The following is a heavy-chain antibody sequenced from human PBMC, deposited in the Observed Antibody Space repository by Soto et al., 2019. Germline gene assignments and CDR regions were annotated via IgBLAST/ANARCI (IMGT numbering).Heavy chain of an antibody. V-gene: IGHV3-23*01. D-gene: IGHD6-13*01. CDR1: GFTFSSYA. CDR2: ISGSGGST. CDR3: AKCTPGRAAAGTDPDY. Sequence: GGSLRLSCAASGFTFSSYAMSWVRQAPGKGLEWVSAISGSGGSTYYADSVKGRFTISRDNSKNTLYLQMNSLRAEDTAVYCCAKCTPGRAAAGTDPDYWGQGTLVTVSS. J-gene: IGHJ4*02.